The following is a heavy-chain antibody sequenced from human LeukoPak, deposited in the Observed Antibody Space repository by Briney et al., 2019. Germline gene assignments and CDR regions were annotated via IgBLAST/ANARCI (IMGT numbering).Heavy chain of an antibody. CDR3: ARGAMYFDGSGYGHLDV. CDR1: GASISSSDW. D-gene: IGHD3-22*01. J-gene: IGHJ6*02. CDR2: IHHSGNT. Sequence: SETLSLTCAVSGASISSSDWWSWVRQPPGKGLEWIGEIHHSGNTNYKPSLKSRVTLSVDKSANQFSLKLSSVTATDTAVYYCARGAMYFDGSGYGHLDVWGQGTTVTVSS. V-gene: IGHV4-4*02.